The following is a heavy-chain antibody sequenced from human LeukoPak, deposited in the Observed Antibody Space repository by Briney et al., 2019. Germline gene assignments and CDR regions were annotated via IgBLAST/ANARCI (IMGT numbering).Heavy chain of an antibody. CDR1: GYTFTSYG. CDR3: ARDREIVVVPAATPDY. J-gene: IGHJ4*02. D-gene: IGHD2-2*01. CDR2: ISAYNGNT. V-gene: IGHV1-18*01. Sequence: GASVKVSCKASGYTFTSYGISWVRQAPGQGLEWMGWISAYNGNTNYAQKLQGRVTMTTDTSTSTAYMELRSLRSDDTAVYYCARDREIVVVPAATPDYWGQGTLVTVSS.